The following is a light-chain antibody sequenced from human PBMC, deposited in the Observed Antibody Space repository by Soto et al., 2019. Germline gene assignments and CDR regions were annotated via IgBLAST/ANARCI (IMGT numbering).Light chain of an antibody. CDR2: DTS. Sequence: EFVLTQSPGTLSLSPGDRATLSCRASQSLTNSFIAWYQQRPGQDPRLLTYDTSSRVSGITDRFSGSGSGTDFTLTISRLETEDFAVFYCQQYGTSEIIFGQGKRLEIK. CDR1: QSLTNSF. CDR3: QQYGTSEII. J-gene: IGKJ5*01. V-gene: IGKV3-20*01.